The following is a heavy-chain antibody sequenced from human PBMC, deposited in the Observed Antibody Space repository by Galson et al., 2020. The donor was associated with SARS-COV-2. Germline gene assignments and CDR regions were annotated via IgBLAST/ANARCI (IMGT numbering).Heavy chain of an antibody. CDR1: GGSISSYY. J-gene: IGHJ4*02. Sequence: SQTLSLTCTVSGGSISSYYWSWIRQPPGKGLEWIGEINHSGSTNYNPSLKSRVTISEDTSKNQFSLKLSSVTAADTAVYYCARGYYDSSGRWGQGTLVTVSS. CDR2: INHSGST. V-gene: IGHV4-34*01. CDR3: ARGYYDSSGR. D-gene: IGHD3-22*01.